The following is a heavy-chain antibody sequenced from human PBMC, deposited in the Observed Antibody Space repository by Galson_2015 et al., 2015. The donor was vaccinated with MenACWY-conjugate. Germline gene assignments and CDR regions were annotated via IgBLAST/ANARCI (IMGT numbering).Heavy chain of an antibody. CDR1: GFTFSSYT. Sequence: SLKLSCAASGFTFSSYTMHWVRQAPGKGLGWVSYISSSCSTIYYADSVKGRFTITRDDSKNSLFLQLNSLRAEDTAVYYCANLVGDAFDFWGPGTMVTVSS. J-gene: IGHJ3*01. D-gene: IGHD6-6*01. CDR3: ANLVGDAFDF. CDR2: ISSSCSTI. V-gene: IGHV3-48*04.